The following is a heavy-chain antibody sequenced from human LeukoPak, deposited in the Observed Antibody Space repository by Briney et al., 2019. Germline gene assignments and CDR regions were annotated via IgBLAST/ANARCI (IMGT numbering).Heavy chain of an antibody. CDR3: ARGARVVSHFDY. CDR2: IDTSGNT. Sequence: TSETLSLTCTVSGGSISSYYWSWIRQPAGKGLEWIGRIDTSGNTNYKPSLKSRVTMSVDTSKNQFSLKLNSVTAADTAVYYCARGARVVSHFDYWGQGTLVTVSS. J-gene: IGHJ4*02. V-gene: IGHV4-4*07. CDR1: GGSISSYY. D-gene: IGHD2-8*02.